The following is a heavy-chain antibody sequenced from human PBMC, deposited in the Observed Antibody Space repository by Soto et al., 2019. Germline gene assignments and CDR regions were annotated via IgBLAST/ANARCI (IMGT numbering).Heavy chain of an antibody. J-gene: IGHJ4*02. Sequence: GXAVEVSCRASGYTFSCYYISWVRQAPGQGLSWMGWMSPNSGDTNYAQKFQVRVTMTRDTSISTAYMELSGIRSDDTAVYYCASGGVAGGFFDYWGQGTLVTVSA. CDR2: MSPNSGDT. V-gene: IGHV1-2*02. D-gene: IGHD3-10*01. CDR3: ASGGVAGGFFDY. CDR1: GYTFSCYY.